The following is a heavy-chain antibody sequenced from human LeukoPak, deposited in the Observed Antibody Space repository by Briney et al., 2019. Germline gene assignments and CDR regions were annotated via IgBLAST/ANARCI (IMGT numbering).Heavy chain of an antibody. Sequence: PSETLSLTCTVSGGSISSSSYYWGWIRQPPGKGLEWIGSIYYSGSTYYNPSLQSRVTISVDTSKNQFSPKLSSVTAADTAVYYCARGYGSPTTVTIPNYYYYYGMDVWGQGTTVTVSS. CDR2: IYYSGST. CDR3: ARGYGSPTTVTIPNYYYYYGMDV. D-gene: IGHD4-17*01. V-gene: IGHV4-39*01. J-gene: IGHJ6*02. CDR1: GGSISSSSYY.